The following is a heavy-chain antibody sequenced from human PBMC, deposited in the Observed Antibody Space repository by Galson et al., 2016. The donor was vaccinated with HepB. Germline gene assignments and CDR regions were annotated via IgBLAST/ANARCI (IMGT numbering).Heavy chain of an antibody. CDR2: IHPNSGGT. D-gene: IGHD3-10*01. Sequence: SVKVSCKASGYTFTGYYMHWVRQAPGQGLEWMGWIHPNSGGTNYAQKFQGRVTMTRDTSISTAYMELSRLRSDDTAVYYCARDTEGLPRFGAANPTGWFDPWGQGTLVIVSS. J-gene: IGHJ5*02. CDR3: ARDTEGLPRFGAANPTGWFDP. V-gene: IGHV1-2*02. CDR1: GYTFTGYY.